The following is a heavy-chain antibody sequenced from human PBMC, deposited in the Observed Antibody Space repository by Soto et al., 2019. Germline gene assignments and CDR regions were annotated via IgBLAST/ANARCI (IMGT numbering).Heavy chain of an antibody. Sequence: EVQLVESGGGLIQPGGSLRLSCAASGFTVSSTDMNWVRQAPGQGLEWISIIYSSCAAHYADSVKGRFIISSDLSNSSLYLQMDPLTADHTAMHYWATDGGYSLILNVIDVRGQWTTVTVSS. J-gene: IGHJ6*01. CDR1: GFTVSSTD. CDR2: IYSSCAA. CDR3: ATDGGYSLILNVIDV. V-gene: IGHV3-53*01. D-gene: IGHD5-18*01.